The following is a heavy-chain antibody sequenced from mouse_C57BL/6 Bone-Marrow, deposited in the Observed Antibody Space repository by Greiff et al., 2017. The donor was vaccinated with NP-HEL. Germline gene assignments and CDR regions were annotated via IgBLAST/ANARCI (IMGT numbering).Heavy chain of an antibody. CDR3: ASIYYDYDGYAMDY. Sequence: VQLQESGAELVRPGTSVKMSCKASGYTFTNYWIGWAKQRPGHGLEWIGDIYPGGGYTNYNEKFKGKATLTADKSSSTAYMQFSSLTSEDSAIYYCASIYYDYDGYAMDYWGQGTSVTVSS. CDR1: GYTFTNYW. CDR2: IYPGGGYT. J-gene: IGHJ4*01. V-gene: IGHV1-63*01. D-gene: IGHD2-4*01.